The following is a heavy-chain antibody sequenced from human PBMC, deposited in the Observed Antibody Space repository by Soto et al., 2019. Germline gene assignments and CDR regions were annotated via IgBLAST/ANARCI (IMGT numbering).Heavy chain of an antibody. J-gene: IGHJ4*02. CDR1: GFTFSSYG. CDR2: ISYDGSNK. V-gene: IGHV3-30*03. CDR3: ALNVQVGAPLYY. D-gene: IGHD1-26*01. Sequence: QVQLVESGGGVVQPGRSLRLSCAASGFTFSSYGMHWVRQAPGKGLEWVAVISYDGSNKYYADSVKGRFTISRDNSKNTLYLQMNSLRAEDTAVYYCALNVQVGAPLYYWGQGTLVTVSS.